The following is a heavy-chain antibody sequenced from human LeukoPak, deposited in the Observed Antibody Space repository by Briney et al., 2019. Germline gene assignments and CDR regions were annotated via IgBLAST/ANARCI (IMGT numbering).Heavy chain of an antibody. CDR1: GFAFSSYA. CDR2: ISGSGGTT. D-gene: IGHD3-10*01. V-gene: IGHV3-23*01. Sequence: GGSLRLSCAASGFAFSSYAMSWVRQAPGKGLEWVSAISGSGGTTYYADSVKGRFTISRDNSKNTLYLQMNSRRAEDTAVYYCAKGFAANYYYGSGSYIDYWGQGTLVTVSS. J-gene: IGHJ4*02. CDR3: AKGFAANYYYGSGSYIDY.